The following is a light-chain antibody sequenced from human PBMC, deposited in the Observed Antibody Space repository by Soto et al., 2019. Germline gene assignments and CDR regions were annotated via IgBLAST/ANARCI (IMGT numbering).Light chain of an antibody. Sequence: EIVLTQSPGTLSLSPGERATLSCRASQSVSSSYLAWYQQKPGQAPRLLIYNASNRATGIPDRFSGRGSGADFTLTISRLEPEDVAVYYCQQYGSSPKTFGQGTKVEIK. J-gene: IGKJ1*01. CDR1: QSVSSSY. CDR2: NAS. CDR3: QQYGSSPKT. V-gene: IGKV3-20*01.